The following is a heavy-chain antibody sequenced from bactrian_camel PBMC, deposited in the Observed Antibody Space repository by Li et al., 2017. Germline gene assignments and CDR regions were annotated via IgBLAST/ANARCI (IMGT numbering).Heavy chain of an antibody. J-gene: IGHJ4*01. V-gene: IGHV3S1*01. CDR1: GYTRRSGC. D-gene: IGHD3*01. Sequence: HVQLVESGGGSVQAGGSLSLSCATRGYTRRSGCLAWFRQAPGKEREGVAGFDLEGEPTYNDAVADRFTISQDLAKDTLHLQMSNLKQDDTAMYYCAADYTESPHCYSFQYDYWGQGTQVTV. CDR2: FDLEGEP. CDR3: AADYTESPHCYSFQYDY.